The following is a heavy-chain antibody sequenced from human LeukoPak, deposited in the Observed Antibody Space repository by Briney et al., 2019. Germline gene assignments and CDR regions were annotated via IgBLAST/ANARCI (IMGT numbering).Heavy chain of an antibody. V-gene: IGHV3-21*01. CDR3: ARGAIDY. J-gene: IGHJ4*02. CDR1: GYTFSSYS. CDR2: ISNSSSYI. Sequence: GGTLRLSCAASGYTFSSYSKNWVSQAPGKGLEGGTSISNSSSYIYYADSVKGRFTISRDNAKNSLYLQMNSLRAEDTAVYYSARGAIDYWGQGTLVTVSS.